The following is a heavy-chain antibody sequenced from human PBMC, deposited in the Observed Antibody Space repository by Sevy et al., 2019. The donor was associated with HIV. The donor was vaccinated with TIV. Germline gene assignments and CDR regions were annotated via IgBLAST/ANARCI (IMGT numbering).Heavy chain of an antibody. CDR3: ARDGSGTYYNWGIGYYFDY. CDR1: GFTFSSYE. V-gene: IGHV3-48*03. Sequence: GGSLRLSCAASGFTFSSYEMNWVRQAPGKGLEWVSYISSSGSTIYYADSVKGRFTISRDNAKNSLYLQMNSLRAEDTAVYYCARDGSGTYYNWGIGYYFDYWGQRTLVTVSS. D-gene: IGHD3-10*01. J-gene: IGHJ4*02. CDR2: ISSSGSTI.